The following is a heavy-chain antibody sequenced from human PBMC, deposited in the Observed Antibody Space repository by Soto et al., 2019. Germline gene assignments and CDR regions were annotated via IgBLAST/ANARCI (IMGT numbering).Heavy chain of an antibody. CDR1: GYTFTNYW. J-gene: IGHJ6*02. CDR3: ARLVRYNWNQNYYYYGMDV. Sequence: PGESLKISCKGSGYTFTNYWIGWVRQMPGKGLEWMGRIDPSDSYTNYSPSFQGHVTISADKSISTAYLQWSSLKASDTAMYYCARLVRYNWNQNYYYYGMDVWGQGTTVTVSS. D-gene: IGHD1-20*01. V-gene: IGHV5-10-1*01. CDR2: IDPSDSYT.